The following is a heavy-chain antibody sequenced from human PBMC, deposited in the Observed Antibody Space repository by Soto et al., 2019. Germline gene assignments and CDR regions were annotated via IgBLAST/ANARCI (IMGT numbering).Heavy chain of an antibody. CDR1: SGSISSSNW. V-gene: IGHV4-4*02. J-gene: IGHJ5*02. CDR3: ASSAARPKEPRSNWFDP. Sequence: SETLSLTCAVSSGSISSSNWWSWVRQPPGKGLEWIGEIYHSGSTNYNPSLKSRVTISVDKSKNQFSLKLSSVTAADTAVYYCASSAARPKEPRSNWFDPWGQGTLVTVSS. D-gene: IGHD6-6*01. CDR2: IYHSGST.